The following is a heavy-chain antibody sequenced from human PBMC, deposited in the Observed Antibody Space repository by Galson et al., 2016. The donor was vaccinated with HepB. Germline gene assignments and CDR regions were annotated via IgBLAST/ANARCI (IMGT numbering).Heavy chain of an antibody. CDR1: GFTFDDYT. CDR2: ISWDGRST. V-gene: IGHV3-43*01. Sequence: SLRLSCAASGFTFDDYTMHWVRQAPGKGLEWVSLISWDGRSTYCADSVMGRFTISRDNSKNSLYLQMNSLRAEDTAVYYCARGSNYFDYYYYGMDVWGQGTTVTVSS. D-gene: IGHD4-11*01. J-gene: IGHJ6*02. CDR3: ARGSNYFDYYYYGMDV.